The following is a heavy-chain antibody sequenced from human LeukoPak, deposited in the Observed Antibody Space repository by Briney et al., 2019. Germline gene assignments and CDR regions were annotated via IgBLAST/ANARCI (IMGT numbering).Heavy chain of an antibody. Sequence: GASVNVSCKTSGYTFTSYPLTWVRQAPGQGLEWMGWITTYNGNTNYAQKLQGRVTITTDTSTSTAYMDLRGLRSADTAVYFCARGYDYGDYVGDFDYWGQGTLVTVSS. CDR2: ITTYNGNT. D-gene: IGHD4-17*01. CDR1: GYTFTSYP. CDR3: ARGYDYGDYVGDFDY. V-gene: IGHV1-18*01. J-gene: IGHJ4*02.